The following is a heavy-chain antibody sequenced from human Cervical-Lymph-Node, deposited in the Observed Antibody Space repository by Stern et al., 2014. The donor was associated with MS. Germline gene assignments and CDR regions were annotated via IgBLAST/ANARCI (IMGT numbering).Heavy chain of an antibody. J-gene: IGHJ3*02. Sequence: VQLVQSGFEVKKPGASVKVSCKTSGYTFTSYGISWMRQAPGQGLEYMGWISGYNGNTNYAQRFQDRFTMTTDTSTSTAYMELRSLRSDDTAVYYCARPLGIHAFDIWGQGTMVTVSS. CDR3: ARPLGIHAFDI. V-gene: IGHV1-18*01. D-gene: IGHD7-27*01. CDR1: GYTFTSYG. CDR2: ISGYNGNT.